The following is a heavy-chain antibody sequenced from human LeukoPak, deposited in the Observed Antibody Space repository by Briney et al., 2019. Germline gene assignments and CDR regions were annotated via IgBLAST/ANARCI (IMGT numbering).Heavy chain of an antibody. J-gene: IGHJ4*02. D-gene: IGHD3-16*01. V-gene: IGHV1-2*02. CDR1: GYIFTGYY. CDR3: ARVRYRLAETYIDY. CDR2: INPNSGDT. Sequence: GASVKVSCKASGYIFTGYYMYWVRQAPGQGLEWMGWINPNSGDTNYAQKFQGRVTITRDTSISTAYMELSRLRSDGTAVYYVARVRYRLAETYIDYWGQGTLVTVSS.